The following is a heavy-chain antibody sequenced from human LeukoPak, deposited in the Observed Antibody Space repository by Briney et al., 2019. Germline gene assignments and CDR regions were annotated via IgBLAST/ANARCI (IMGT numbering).Heavy chain of an antibody. CDR2: IYYSGST. J-gene: IGHJ4*02. V-gene: IGHV4-30-4*01. Sequence: SETLSLTCSVSGGSISRSDYYWSWIRQPPGKGLEWIGYIYYSGSTYYNPSLKSRVTISVDTSKNQFSLRLSSVTAADTAVYYCARDLGYYGSGTIDYWGQGTLVTVSS. CDR3: ARDLGYYGSGTIDY. D-gene: IGHD3-10*01. CDR1: GGSISRSDYY.